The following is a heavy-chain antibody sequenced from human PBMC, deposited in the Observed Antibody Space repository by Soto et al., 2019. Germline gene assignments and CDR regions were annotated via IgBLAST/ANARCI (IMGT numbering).Heavy chain of an antibody. V-gene: IGHV3-30-3*01. CDR3: ARRLTSTVSALGY. Sequence: QVHLVESGGGVAQPGKSLRLSCTASGLSFSSYAVHWVRQAPGKGLEWVPVISGDGGNKYFEESVRGRFLISRDNSKNTVYLQMNSLRHEDTAVYFCARRLTSTVSALGYWGQGTLVTVSS. CDR1: GLSFSSYA. D-gene: IGHD6-19*01. J-gene: IGHJ4*02. CDR2: ISGDGGNK.